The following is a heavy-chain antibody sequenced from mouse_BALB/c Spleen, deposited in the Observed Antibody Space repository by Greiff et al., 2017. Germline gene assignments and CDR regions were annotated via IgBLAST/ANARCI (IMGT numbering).Heavy chain of an antibody. CDR1: GFTFTDYY. CDR3: AREDDGYYVFAY. D-gene: IGHD2-3*01. V-gene: IGHV7-3*02. J-gene: IGHJ3*01. Sequence: EVKLMESGGGLVQPGGSLRLSCATSGFTFTDYYMSWVRQPPGKALEWLGFIRNKANGYTTEYSASVKGRFTISRDNSQSILYLQMNTLRAEDSATYYCAREDDGYYVFAYWGQGTLVTVSA. CDR2: IRNKANGYTT.